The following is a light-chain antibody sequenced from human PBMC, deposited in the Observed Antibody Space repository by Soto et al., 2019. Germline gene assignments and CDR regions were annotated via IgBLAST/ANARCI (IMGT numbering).Light chain of an antibody. V-gene: IGLV3-21*04. CDR1: NIGSKS. CDR2: YDS. J-gene: IGLJ1*01. Sequence: SYELTQPPSVSVAPGKTARITCGGNNIGSKSVHWYQQKPGQAPVLVIYYDSDRPSGIPERFSGSNSGNTPTLTISRVEAGDEADYYCQVWDSSSDHDVFGTGTKLTVL. CDR3: QVWDSSSDHDV.